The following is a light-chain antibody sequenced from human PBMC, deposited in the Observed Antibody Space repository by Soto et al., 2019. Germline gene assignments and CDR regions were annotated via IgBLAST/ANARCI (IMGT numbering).Light chain of an antibody. CDR3: QQSYSTPIT. CDR2: TAS. V-gene: IGKV1-39*01. J-gene: IGKJ5*01. Sequence: IQITQSPSIRSAPVGDRVKITCLASQGISRYLNWYKQKPGKAPKPLIYTASGLLGGVQSRFSGSGSGTDFTLTISNLQPEDFATYYCQQSYSTPITFGQGTRLEIK. CDR1: QGISRY.